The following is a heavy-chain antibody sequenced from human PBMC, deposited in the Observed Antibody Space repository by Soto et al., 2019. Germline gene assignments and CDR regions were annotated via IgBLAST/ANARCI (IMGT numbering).Heavy chain of an antibody. Sequence: GGSLRLSCAASGFTFSSYGTYGMHWVRQAPGKGLEWVAVMFSDGVNKFYADFVKGRFTISRDNSKNTLYLQMNSLRAEDTAVYYCAKDHLDNYYGSGSYYMDPTPRHYYYYYGMDVWGQGTTVTVSS. V-gene: IGHV3-30*02. D-gene: IGHD3-10*01. CDR2: MFSDGVNK. J-gene: IGHJ6*02. CDR1: GFTFSSYGTYG. CDR3: AKDHLDNYYGSGSYYMDPTPRHYYYYYGMDV.